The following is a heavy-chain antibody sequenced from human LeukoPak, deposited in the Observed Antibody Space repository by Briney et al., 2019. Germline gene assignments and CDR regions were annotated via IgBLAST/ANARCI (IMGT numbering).Heavy chain of an antibody. CDR1: GYSFTSYA. CDR2: INTNTGNP. CDR3: ARDYDSSGYYYDY. D-gene: IGHD3-22*01. J-gene: IGHJ4*02. V-gene: IGHV7-4-1*02. Sequence: ASVKVSCKASGYSFTSYAMNWVRQTPGQGLEWMGWINTNTGNPTYAQGFTGRFVFSLDTSVSTAYLQISSLKAEDTAVYYCARDYDSSGYYYDYWGQGTLVTVSS.